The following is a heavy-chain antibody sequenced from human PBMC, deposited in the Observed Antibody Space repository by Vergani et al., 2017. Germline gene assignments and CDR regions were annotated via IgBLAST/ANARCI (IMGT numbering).Heavy chain of an antibody. J-gene: IGHJ6*03. D-gene: IGHD4-11*01. Sequence: QITLKASGPTLVKPTQTLTLTFTFFGFSLNPLVFSLAWIRQPPGTSLYWRALLYWNDDQHYSPSLNNSVTITKHTSKNQVVLTMTNMDYVDTGTYYCVYRKTVCVTTGCFYPFYYYYNMDVGGKGTTVTVSS. CDR1: GFSLNPLVFS. V-gene: IGHV2-5*04. CDR2: LYWNDDQ. CDR3: VYRKTVCVTTGCFYPFYYYYNMDV.